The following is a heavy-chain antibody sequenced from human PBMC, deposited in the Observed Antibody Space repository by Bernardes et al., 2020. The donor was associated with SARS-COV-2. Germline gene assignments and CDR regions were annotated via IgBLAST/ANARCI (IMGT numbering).Heavy chain of an antibody. CDR3: ARHSGSGAEVFDI. CDR1: GFTFSRYD. D-gene: IGHD3-10*01. V-gene: IGHV3-21*06. J-gene: IGHJ3*02. Sequence: GGSLRLSCAASGFTFSRYDMNWVRQAPGKGLEWVATISSISSYMYYADSVKGRFTVSRDNAKNSLHLQMSSLRPEDSAVYYCARHSGSGAEVFDIWGQGNPGHRLL. CDR2: ISSISSYM.